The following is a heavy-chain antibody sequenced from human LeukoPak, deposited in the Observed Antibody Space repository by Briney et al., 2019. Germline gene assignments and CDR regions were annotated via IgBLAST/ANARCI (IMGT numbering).Heavy chain of an antibody. CDR2: ISSSGSTI. CDR1: GFTFSDYY. J-gene: IGHJ6*03. V-gene: IGHV3-11*01. D-gene: IGHD6-6*01. Sequence: GGSLRLSYAASGFTFSDYYMSWIRQAPGKGLEWVSYISSSGSTIYYADSVKGRFTISRDNAKNSLYLQMDSLRAEDTAVYYCAREDRTSSSPYYYYMDVWGKGTTVTVSS. CDR3: AREDRTSSSPYYYYMDV.